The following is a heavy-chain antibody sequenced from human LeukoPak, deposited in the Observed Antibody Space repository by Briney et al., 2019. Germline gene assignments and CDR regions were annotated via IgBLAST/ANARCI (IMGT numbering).Heavy chain of an antibody. CDR1: GYTFTDHY. CDR3: ASLGYYYDSSGYYYHGYYFDY. D-gene: IGHD3-22*01. J-gene: IGHJ4*02. V-gene: IGHV1-2*02. Sequence: ASVKVSCEASGYTFTDHYMQWLRQAPGQGLEWMGWINPNSGGTNYAQKFQGRVTMTRDTSISTAYMELSRLRSDDTAVYYCASLGYYYDSSGYYYHGYYFDYWGQGTLVAVSS. CDR2: INPNSGGT.